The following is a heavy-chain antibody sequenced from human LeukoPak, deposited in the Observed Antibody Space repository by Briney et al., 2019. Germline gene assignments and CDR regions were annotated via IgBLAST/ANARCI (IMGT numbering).Heavy chain of an antibody. CDR1: GSIFTNYH. Sequence: ASAKVSCKASGSIFTNYHIHWVRLAPGRGLEWMGAVYTDGGTITNTRSFQHGRVTMTRDVSTRTVYMELSSLSSEDTAVYYCATEAPRSYRFDYWGQEILVTVSS. CDR2: VYTDGGTI. CDR3: ATEAPRSYRFDY. D-gene: IGHD3-10*01. J-gene: IGHJ4*02. V-gene: IGHV1-46*01.